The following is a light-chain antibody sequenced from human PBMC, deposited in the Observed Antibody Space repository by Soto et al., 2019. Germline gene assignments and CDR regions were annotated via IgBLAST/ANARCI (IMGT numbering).Light chain of an antibody. Sequence: QAVVTQPASVSGSPGQSITISCTGTSSDIGGYNYVSWYQQHPGKAPQLMIYDVSNRPSGVSNRFSGSKSGNTASLTISGLQTEDEADYYCNSYTSAGVVFGGGTKLTVL. CDR3: NSYTSAGVV. V-gene: IGLV2-14*03. CDR2: DVS. CDR1: SSDIGGYNY. J-gene: IGLJ2*01.